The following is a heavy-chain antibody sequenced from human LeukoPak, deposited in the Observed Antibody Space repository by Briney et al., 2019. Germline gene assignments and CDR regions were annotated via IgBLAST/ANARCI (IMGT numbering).Heavy chain of an antibody. CDR3: ARGHTIFGVVTWNYFDY. CDR2: INSDGTTT. J-gene: IGHJ4*02. Sequence: GGSLRLSCAASGFTFSSYWMHWVRQAPGKGLVWVSRINSDGTTTTYADSVKGRFTISRDNAKNTLYLQMNSLRAEDTAVYYCARGHTIFGVVTWNYFDYWGQGTLVTVSS. CDR1: GFTFSSYW. V-gene: IGHV3-74*03. D-gene: IGHD3-3*01.